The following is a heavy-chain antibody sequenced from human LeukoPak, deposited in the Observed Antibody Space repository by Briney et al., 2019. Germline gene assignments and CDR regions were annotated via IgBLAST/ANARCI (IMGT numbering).Heavy chain of an antibody. CDR3: AKGSTIFGVVILLLDDYYGMDV. D-gene: IGHD3-3*01. V-gene: IGHV3-21*04. Sequence: PGGSLRLSCAASGFTFSSYSMNWVRQAPGKGLEWVSSISSSSSYIYYADSVKGRFTISRDNAKNSLYLQMNSPRAEDTAVYYCAKGSTIFGVVILLLDDYYGMDVWGQGTTVTVSS. CDR1: GFTFSSYS. J-gene: IGHJ6*02. CDR2: ISSSSSYI.